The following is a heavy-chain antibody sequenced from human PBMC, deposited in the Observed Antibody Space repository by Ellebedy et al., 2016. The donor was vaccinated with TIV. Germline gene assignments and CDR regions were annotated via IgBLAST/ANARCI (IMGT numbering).Heavy chain of an antibody. V-gene: IGHV4-4*02. J-gene: IGHJ4*02. D-gene: IGHD3-10*01. CDR2: IYNTGLT. CDR1: GASLSRGSNW. Sequence: GSLRLSXAVSGASLSRGSNWWSWVRQSPGKGPEWIGEIYNTGLTNYNPSLKSRVTISVDKSKNQFSLKLSSVTAADTAVYYCARDLGSGRYPGHWGQGILVTVSS. CDR3: ARDLGSGRYPGH.